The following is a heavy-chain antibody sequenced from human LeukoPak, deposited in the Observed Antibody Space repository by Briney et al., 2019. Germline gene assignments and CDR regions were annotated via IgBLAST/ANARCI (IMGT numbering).Heavy chain of an antibody. D-gene: IGHD1-14*01. V-gene: IGHV3-7*03. CDR2: GREK. CDR3: AKGNLLGPNWFDR. Sequence: GREKYYVDSMKGRFTISRDSSKNTLYLQMNSLRAEDTAVYYCAKGNLLGPNWFDRWGQGTLVTVSS. J-gene: IGHJ5*02.